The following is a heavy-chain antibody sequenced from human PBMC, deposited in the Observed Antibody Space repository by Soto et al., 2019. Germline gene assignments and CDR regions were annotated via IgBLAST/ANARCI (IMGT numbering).Heavy chain of an antibody. CDR3: VSYRGAFYFDH. CDR1: GGSMSSNY. J-gene: IGHJ4*02. V-gene: IGHV4-59*01. Sequence: SETLSLTCTVSGGSMSSNYWSWIRQSPAKGLEWTGFAYYGGTNYNPSFESRVTMSVDTPKKQFSLELSDVTAADTAVYYCVSYRGAFYFDHWGQGTLVTVSS. D-gene: IGHD4-4*01. CDR2: AYYGGT.